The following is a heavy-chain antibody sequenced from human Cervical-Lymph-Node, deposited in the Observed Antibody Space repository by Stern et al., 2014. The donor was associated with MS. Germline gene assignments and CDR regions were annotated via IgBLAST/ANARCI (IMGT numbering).Heavy chain of an antibody. CDR3: ARAIGFCSGGNCEPYYYYGIDV. Sequence: EVKLVESGGDLVQPGRSLRLSCAASGFRFDDYAMYWVRQAPGKGLEWVSGISWSRGKIGYADSVKGRFTISRYNVKNSLFLQMNSLRSEDTASYYCARAIGFCSGGNCEPYYYYGIDVWGQGTRVTVSS. V-gene: IGHV3-9*01. D-gene: IGHD2-15*01. J-gene: IGHJ6*02. CDR2: ISWSRGKI. CDR1: GFRFDDYA.